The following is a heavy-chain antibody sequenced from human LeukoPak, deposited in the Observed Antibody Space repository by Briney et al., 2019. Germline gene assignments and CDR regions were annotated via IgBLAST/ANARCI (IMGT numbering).Heavy chain of an antibody. CDR1: GFTFSSYS. V-gene: IGHV3-48*01. CDR3: ARGSTLVSSLFDY. CDR2: IRTGSSTI. Sequence: GGSLRLSSAASGFTFSSYSMNWVRQAPGKGLEWVSYIRTGSSTIYYADSVKGRFTISRDNAKNSLYLQMNSLRAEDTAMYYCARGSTLVSSLFDYWGQGTLVTVSS. J-gene: IGHJ4*02. D-gene: IGHD4-23*01.